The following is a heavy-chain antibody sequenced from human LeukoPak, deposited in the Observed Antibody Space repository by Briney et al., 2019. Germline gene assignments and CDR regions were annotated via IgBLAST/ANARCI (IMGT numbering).Heavy chain of an antibody. Sequence: PGGSLRLSCAASGFTFSSYSMNRVCQAPGKGLEWVSYISSSSSTIYYADSVKGRFTISRDNAKNSLYLQMNSLRAEDTAVYYCARGGDYYDSSGYSLDYWGQGTLVTVSS. CDR3: ARGGDYYDSSGYSLDY. CDR2: ISSSSSTI. V-gene: IGHV3-48*01. D-gene: IGHD3-22*01. J-gene: IGHJ4*02. CDR1: GFTFSSYS.